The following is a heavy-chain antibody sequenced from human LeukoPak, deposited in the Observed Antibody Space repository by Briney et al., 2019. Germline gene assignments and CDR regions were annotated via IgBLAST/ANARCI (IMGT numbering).Heavy chain of an antibody. CDR1: GASFSSHF. CDR3: ASSLVASLLPS. J-gene: IGHJ5*02. D-gene: IGHD2-15*01. CDR2: VSYNGRS. V-gene: IGHV4-59*11. Sequence: SETLSLTCSLSGASFSSHFWTWVRQSPGEGLEWIGYVSYNGRSSYNPSLKSRVAISVDTSKTNVSLRLTSVPAADTAVYYCASSLVASLLPSWGRGTLVTVSS.